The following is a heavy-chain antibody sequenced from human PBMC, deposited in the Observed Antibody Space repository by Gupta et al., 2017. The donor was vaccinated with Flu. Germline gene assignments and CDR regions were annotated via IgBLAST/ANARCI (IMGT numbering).Heavy chain of an antibody. CDR2: TACVYCGGT. CDR1: GFPVSRQW. Sequence: VESGGGLVQPGGSLRLSCVGSGFPVSRQWMSWVRQAPGKGLEWVSLTACVYCGGTYYSESVRGRFTFSRGSSENTLYLQMNSLRVDDTAVYYCVKADSSGIMRRWGQGTTVIVSS. D-gene: IGHD6-19*01. V-gene: IGHV3-53*02. J-gene: IGHJ6*02. CDR3: VKADSSGIMRR.